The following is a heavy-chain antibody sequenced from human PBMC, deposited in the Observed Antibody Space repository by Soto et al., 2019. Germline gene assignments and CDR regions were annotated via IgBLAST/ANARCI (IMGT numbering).Heavy chain of an antibody. CDR1: GYTFTSHY. V-gene: IGHV1-46*01. J-gene: IGHJ6*03. CDR3: ARVRQLVGYFYYYMDV. CDR2: INPSDGNT. D-gene: IGHD6-6*01. Sequence: GASVKVSCKASGYTFTSHYIHWVRQAPGQGLELMGLINPSDGNTNCVQKLQGRVTMTRDTSTSTAYMELRGLRSDDTAVYYCARVRQLVGYFYYYMDVWGKGTTVTVSS.